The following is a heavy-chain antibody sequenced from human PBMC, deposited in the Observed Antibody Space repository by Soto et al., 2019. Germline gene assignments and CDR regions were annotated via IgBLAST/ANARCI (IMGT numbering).Heavy chain of an antibody. J-gene: IGHJ2*01. CDR1: GGSFSGHY. CDR3: ARESHDILTGPPWVWYFDL. V-gene: IGHV4-34*01. CDR2: INDRGSI. Sequence: QVQLQQWGAGPLRPLETLSLTCGVSGGSFSGHYWAWIRQSPGKGLEWIGEINDRGSINYNPSLKSRVSIPVDTSKNHYSLNLRSVTAADTAVYYCARESHDILTGPPWVWYFDLWGRGTLVTVSS. D-gene: IGHD3-9*01.